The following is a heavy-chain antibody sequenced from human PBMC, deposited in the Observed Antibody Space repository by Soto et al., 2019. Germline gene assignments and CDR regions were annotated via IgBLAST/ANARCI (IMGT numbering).Heavy chain of an antibody. CDR3: ARDGANYDILTGPD. V-gene: IGHV3-21*01. CDR1: GFTFSSYA. D-gene: IGHD3-9*01. J-gene: IGHJ4*02. Sequence: SLRLSCAASGFTFSSYAMSWVRQAPGKGLEWVSAISGSSSYIYYADSVKGRFTISRDNAKNSLYLQMNSLRAEDTAVYYCARDGANYDILTGPDWGQGTLVTVSS. CDR2: ISGSSSYI.